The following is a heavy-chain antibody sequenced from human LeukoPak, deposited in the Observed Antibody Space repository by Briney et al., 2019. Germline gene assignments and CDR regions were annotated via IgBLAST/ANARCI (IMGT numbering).Heavy chain of an antibody. CDR2: ISWQSRTR. CDR3: ARDMPFGGY. D-gene: IGHD3-10*01. V-gene: IGHV3-9*01. Sequence: GRSLRLSCVASGFFFDDYGMHWVRQVPGKGLEWVSGISWQSRTRKYADSVRGRFTISRDNAKNSLYLQMNSLRVEDTAVYYCARDMPFGGYWGQGTLVTVSS. CDR1: GFFFDDYG. J-gene: IGHJ4*02.